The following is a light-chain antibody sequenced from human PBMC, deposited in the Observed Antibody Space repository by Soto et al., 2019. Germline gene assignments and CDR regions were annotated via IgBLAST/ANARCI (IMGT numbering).Light chain of an antibody. Sequence: DIQMTQSPSSLSASVGDRVTITCRASQSISSYLNWYQQKPGKAPKLLIYAASSLQSGVPSRFSGSGSGTEFTLTISSLQPDDFATYYCQQYNSYPFGQGAKVDIK. CDR3: QQYNSYP. CDR2: AAS. V-gene: IGKV1-39*01. J-gene: IGKJ1*01. CDR1: QSISSY.